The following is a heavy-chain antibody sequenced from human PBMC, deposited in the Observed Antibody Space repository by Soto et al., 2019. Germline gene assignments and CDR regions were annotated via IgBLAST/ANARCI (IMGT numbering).Heavy chain of an antibody. CDR1: GGSISSSSYY. D-gene: IGHD3-22*01. CDR3: ARRYDSSFDI. J-gene: IGHJ3*02. Sequence: SETLSLTCTVSGGSISSSSYYWGWIRQPPGKGLEWVGSIYYSGSTYYNPSLKSRVTISVDTSKNQFSLKLSSVTAADTAVYYCARRYDSSFDIWGQGTMVTVSS. V-gene: IGHV4-39*01. CDR2: IYYSGST.